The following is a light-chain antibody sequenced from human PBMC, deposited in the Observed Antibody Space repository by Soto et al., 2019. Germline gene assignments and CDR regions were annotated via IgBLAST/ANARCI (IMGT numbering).Light chain of an antibody. J-gene: IGKJ4*01. CDR2: DAP. V-gene: IGKV1D-13*01. CDR3: QQFNNYPLT. Sequence: AIPLTQSPSSLSASVGDRVTVTCRASQGISSALAWYQQKPGRAPKLLIYDAPNLEGGVPSRFSGRGSETDFALTISSLQPEDFATYYCQQFNNYPLTFGGGTKVEIK. CDR1: QGISSA.